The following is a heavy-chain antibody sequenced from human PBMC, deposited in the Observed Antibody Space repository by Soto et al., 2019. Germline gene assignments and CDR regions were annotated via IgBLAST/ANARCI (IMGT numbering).Heavy chain of an antibody. D-gene: IGHD6-6*01. Sequence: SGPTLVNPTQTLTLTCTVSGFSLSTSGVGVGWIRQPPGKALEWLALIYWDDDKRYSPSLKSRLTITKDTSKNQVVLTMTNTDRVDTGTYYCAVLIEFSSSSYFDYWGQGALVTVSS. CDR3: AVLIEFSSSSYFDY. CDR2: IYWDDDK. J-gene: IGHJ4*02. V-gene: IGHV2-5*02. CDR1: GFSLSTSGVG.